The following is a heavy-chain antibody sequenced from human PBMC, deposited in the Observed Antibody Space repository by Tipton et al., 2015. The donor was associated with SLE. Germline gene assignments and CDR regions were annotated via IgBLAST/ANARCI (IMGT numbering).Heavy chain of an antibody. CDR2: INHSGST. CDR1: GGSFSGYY. D-gene: IGHD3-10*01. V-gene: IGHV4-34*01. CDR3: AREYYYGSGSYYKRWFDP. Sequence: TLSLTCAVYGGSFSGYYWNWIRQPPGKVLEWIGEINHSGSTNYNPSLKSRVTISVDTSKNQFSLKLSSVTAADTAVYYCAREYYYGSGSYYKRWFDPWGQGTLVTVSS. J-gene: IGHJ5*02.